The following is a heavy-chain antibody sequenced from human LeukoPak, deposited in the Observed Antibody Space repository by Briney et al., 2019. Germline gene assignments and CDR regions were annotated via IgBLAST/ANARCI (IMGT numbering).Heavy chain of an antibody. V-gene: IGHV3-23*01. CDR3: AKESDSGSYHSYLDY. D-gene: IGHD1-26*01. J-gene: IGHJ4*02. CDR2: ISGSGSGT. CDR1: GFTFSNYA. Sequence: GGSLRLSCAASGFTFSNYAMSWVRQAPGKGLEWVSAISGSGSGTYYADSVKGRFTISRDNSKNTLYLQMNSLRAEDTAIYYCAKESDSGSYHSYLDYWGQGALVTVPS.